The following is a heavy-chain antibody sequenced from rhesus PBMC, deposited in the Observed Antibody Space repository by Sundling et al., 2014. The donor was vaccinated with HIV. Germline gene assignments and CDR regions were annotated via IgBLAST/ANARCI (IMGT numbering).Heavy chain of an antibody. D-gene: IGHD6-37*01. CDR2: IYGSSTST. Sequence: QVQLQESGPGVVKPSETLSLTCAVSGGSISDSYRWSWIRQSPGKGLEWIGYIYGSSTSTNYNSSLKSRVTISKDTSKNQFSLKLSSVTAVDTAVYYCVRDDWVVGFDVWGPGVLVTVSS. V-gene: IGHV4S10*01. J-gene: IGHJ5-1*01. CDR1: GGSISDSYR. CDR3: VRDDWVVGFDV.